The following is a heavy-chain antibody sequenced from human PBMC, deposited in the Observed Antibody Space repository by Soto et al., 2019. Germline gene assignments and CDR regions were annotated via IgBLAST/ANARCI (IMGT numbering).Heavy chain of an antibody. CDR1: GFTFSSYG. J-gene: IGHJ3*02. V-gene: IGHV3-30*18. D-gene: IGHD2-15*01. Sequence: GGSLRLSCAASGFTFSSYGMHWVRQAPGKGLEWVAVISYDGSNKYYADSVKGRFTISRDNSKNTLYLQMNSLRAEDTAVYYCAKGGAAYCSGGSCYSGNDAFDIWGQGTMVTVSS. CDR2: ISYDGSNK. CDR3: AKGGAAYCSGGSCYSGNDAFDI.